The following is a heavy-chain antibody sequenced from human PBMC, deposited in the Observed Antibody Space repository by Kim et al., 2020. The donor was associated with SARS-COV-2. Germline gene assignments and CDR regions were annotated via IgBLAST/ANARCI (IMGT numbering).Heavy chain of an antibody. CDR2: IKQDGSEK. CDR1: GFTFSSYW. CDR3: ARVAGGSWYFEY. J-gene: IGHJ4*02. V-gene: IGHV3-7*01. D-gene: IGHD2-15*01. Sequence: GGSLRLSCAASGFTFSSYWMSWVRQAPGKGLEWVANIKQDGSEKYYVNSVKGRFTISRDNAKNSLYLQMKSLRAEDTAVYYCARVAGGSWYFEYWGQGTLVTVSS.